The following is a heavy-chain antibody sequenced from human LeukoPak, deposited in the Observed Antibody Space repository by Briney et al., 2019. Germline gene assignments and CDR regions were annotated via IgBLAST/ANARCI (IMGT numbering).Heavy chain of an antibody. CDR1: GGSISSYY. V-gene: IGHV4-59*08. CDR2: IYYSGST. Sequence: SETLSLTCIVSGGSISSYYWSWIRQPPGKGLEWIGYIYYSGSTNYNPSLKSRVTISVDTSKNQFSLRLSSVTAADTAVYYCARREYYYDSSGYYSSGYFQHWGQGTLVTVSS. D-gene: IGHD3-22*01. J-gene: IGHJ1*01. CDR3: ARREYYYDSSGYYSSGYFQH.